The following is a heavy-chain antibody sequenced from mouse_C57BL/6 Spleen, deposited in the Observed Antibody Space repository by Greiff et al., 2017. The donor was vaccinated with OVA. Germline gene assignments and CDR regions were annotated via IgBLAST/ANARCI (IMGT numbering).Heavy chain of an antibody. V-gene: IGHV1-64*01. J-gene: IGHJ4*01. CDR3: ARPRAITTVEDYYAMDY. CDR1: GYTFTSYW. D-gene: IGHD1-1*01. Sequence: QVQLQQPGAELVKPGASVKLSCKASGYTFTSYWMHWVKQRPGQGLEWIGMIHPNSGSTNYNEKFKSKTTLTVDKSSSTAYMQLSSLTSEDSAVYYCARPRAITTVEDYYAMDYWGQGTSVTVSS. CDR2: IHPNSGST.